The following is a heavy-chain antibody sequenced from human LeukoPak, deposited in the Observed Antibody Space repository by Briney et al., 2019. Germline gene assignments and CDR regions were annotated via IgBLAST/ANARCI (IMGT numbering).Heavy chain of an antibody. Sequence: GGSLRLSCAASGFTFSSYAMTWVRQAPGKGLEWVSAISGSGGSTYYADSVKGRFTISRGNSKNTLYLQMNSLRGEDTAVYYCAKDQIRDYYDSSGYSAIDYWGQGTLVTVSS. CDR1: GFTFSSYA. CDR3: AKDQIRDYYDSSGYSAIDY. CDR2: ISGSGGST. D-gene: IGHD3-22*01. J-gene: IGHJ4*02. V-gene: IGHV3-23*01.